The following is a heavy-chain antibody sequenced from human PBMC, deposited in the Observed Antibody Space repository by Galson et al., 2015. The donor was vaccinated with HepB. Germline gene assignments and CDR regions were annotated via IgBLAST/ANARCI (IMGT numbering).Heavy chain of an antibody. Sequence: SETLSLTCTVSGGSISSSSYYWGWIRQPPGKGLEWIGYIFYDGSTNYNPSLKSRVTISVDTSKNQFSLKLSSVTAADTAVYYCARAVATAYAYYYGMDVWGQGTTVTVSS. V-gene: IGHV4-39*07. J-gene: IGHJ6*02. CDR2: IFYDGST. CDR3: ARAVATAYAYYYGMDV. CDR1: GGSISSSSYY. D-gene: IGHD5-18*01.